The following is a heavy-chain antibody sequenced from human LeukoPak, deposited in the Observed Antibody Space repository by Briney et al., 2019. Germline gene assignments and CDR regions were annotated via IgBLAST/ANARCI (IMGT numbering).Heavy chain of an antibody. CDR3: GRVTTGTVDH. J-gene: IGHJ4*02. CDR2: ISYSGTT. D-gene: IGHD1-1*01. CDR1: GGSINNYH. Sequence: SETLSLTCTVSGGSINNYHWGWIRQPPGKGLEWIGYISYSGTTNYNPSLKSRVTISVDMSKSQISLKLNSVTAADTAVYYCGRVTTGTVDHWGQGTLVTVSS. V-gene: IGHV4-59*01.